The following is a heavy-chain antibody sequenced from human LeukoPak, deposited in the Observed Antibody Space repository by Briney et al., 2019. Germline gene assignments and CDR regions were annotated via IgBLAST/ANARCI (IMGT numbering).Heavy chain of an antibody. CDR3: ARGVIVVVVAATRYNWFDP. Sequence: PETLSLTCAVYGGSFSGYYWSWIRQPPGKGLEWIGEINHSGSTNYNPSLKSRVTISVDTSKNQFSLKLSSVTAADTAVYYCARGVIVVVVAATRYNWFDPWGQGTLVTVSS. CDR2: INHSGST. V-gene: IGHV4-34*01. D-gene: IGHD2-15*01. J-gene: IGHJ5*02. CDR1: GGSFSGYY.